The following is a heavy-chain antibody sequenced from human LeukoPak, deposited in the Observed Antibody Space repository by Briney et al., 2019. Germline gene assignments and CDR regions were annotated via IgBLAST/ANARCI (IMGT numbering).Heavy chain of an antibody. CDR3: APPSR. CDR2: IRRSSSRM. J-gene: IGHJ4*02. Sequence: GGSLRLSCVASGFSFSSYNMDWIRQAPGKGLEWISYIRRSSSRMFYADSVKGRFTVSRDNAKSVLYLQMDSLRAEDTAVYYCAPPSRWGQGTLVTVSS. V-gene: IGHV3-48*01. CDR1: GFSFSSYN.